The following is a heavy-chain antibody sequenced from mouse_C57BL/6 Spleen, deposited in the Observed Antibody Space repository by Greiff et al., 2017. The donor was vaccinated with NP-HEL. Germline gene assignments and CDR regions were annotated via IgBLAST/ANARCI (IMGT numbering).Heavy chain of an antibody. J-gene: IGHJ4*01. CDR1: GFTFSDYG. Sequence: EVKLMESGGGLVKPGGSLKLSCAASGFTFSDYGMHWVRQAPEKGLEWVAYISSGSSNIYYADTVKGRFTISRDNAKNTLFLQMTSLRSEDTAMYDCARTAAQAVYYYAMDYWGQGTSVTVSS. D-gene: IGHD3-2*02. CDR2: ISSGSSNI. V-gene: IGHV5-17*01. CDR3: ARTAAQAVYYYAMDY.